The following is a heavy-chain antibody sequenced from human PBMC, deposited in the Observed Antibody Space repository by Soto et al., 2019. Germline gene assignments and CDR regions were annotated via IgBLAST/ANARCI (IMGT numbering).Heavy chain of an antibody. CDR1: GDPISRYH. V-gene: IGHV4-59*01. D-gene: IGHD1-1*01. J-gene: IGHJ4*02. Sequence: QVQLQESGPGLVKPSETLSLSCTVSGDPISRYHWSWIRQTPGKGLEWIGYVHNSGSTSYNPSLKSRVTISIDTSRKQFSLRLRSVTAADTAVYYCTGDSINRVWYKYWGQGTLVTVSS. CDR3: TGDSINRVWYKY. CDR2: VHNSGST.